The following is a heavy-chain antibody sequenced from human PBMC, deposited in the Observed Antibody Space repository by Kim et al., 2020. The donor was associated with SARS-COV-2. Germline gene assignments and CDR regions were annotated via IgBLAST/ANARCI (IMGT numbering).Heavy chain of an antibody. CDR3: AKEKGGGITMIVVVDQPYWFFHL. Sequence: GGSLRLSCAASGFTFSSYAMSWVRQAPGKGLEWVSAISGSGGSTYYADSVKGRFTISRDNSKNTLYLQMNSLRAEDTAVYYCAKEKGGGITMIVVVDQPYWFFHLWGRGTLDTVSS. CDR1: GFTFSSYA. V-gene: IGHV3-23*01. CDR2: ISGSGGST. D-gene: IGHD3-22*01. J-gene: IGHJ2*01.